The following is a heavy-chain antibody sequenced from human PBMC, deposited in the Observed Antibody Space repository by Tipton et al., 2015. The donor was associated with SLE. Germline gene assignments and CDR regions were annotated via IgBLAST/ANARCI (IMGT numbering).Heavy chain of an antibody. D-gene: IGHD6-13*01. CDR1: GGSFSGHY. CDR3: ATRGSSSWYFFDY. CDR2: IDDSGTT. V-gene: IGHV4-34*01. Sequence: GLVKPSETLSLTCAVYGGSFSGHYWTWIRQPPGKGLEWIGEIDDSGTTNYSPSLRSRVTMSVDRSRNQISLRVRSVTAADTAVYYCATRGSSSWYFFDYWGQGTLVTVSS. J-gene: IGHJ4*02.